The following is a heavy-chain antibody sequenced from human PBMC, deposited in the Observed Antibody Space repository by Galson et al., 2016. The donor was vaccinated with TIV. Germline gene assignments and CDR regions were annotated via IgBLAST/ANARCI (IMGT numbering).Heavy chain of an antibody. Sequence: SLRLSCAASGFTFSNYWMSWVRQAPGKGLEWVANIKHDESEIYYVDSVKGRFSIFRDNAKNSLYLQMGSLRAEDTAVYYCAREKKSGSQFGANFDYWGPGSLVTVSS. V-gene: IGHV3-7*01. D-gene: IGHD1-26*01. CDR3: AREKKSGSQFGANFDY. CDR1: GFTFSNYW. CDR2: IKHDESEI. J-gene: IGHJ4*02.